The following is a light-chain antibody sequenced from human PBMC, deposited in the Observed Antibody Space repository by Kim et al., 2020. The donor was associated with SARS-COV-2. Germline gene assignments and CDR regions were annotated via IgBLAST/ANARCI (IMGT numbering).Light chain of an antibody. CDR3: QTWGTGIG. J-gene: IGLJ3*02. Sequence: GASVKLTCTLSSGHSSYAIAWHQQQPEKGPRYLVKLNSDGSHSKGDGIPDRFSGSSSGAERYLTISSLQSEDEADYYCQTWGTGIGFGGGTQLTVL. CDR1: SGHSSYA. V-gene: IGLV4-69*01. CDR2: LNSDGSH.